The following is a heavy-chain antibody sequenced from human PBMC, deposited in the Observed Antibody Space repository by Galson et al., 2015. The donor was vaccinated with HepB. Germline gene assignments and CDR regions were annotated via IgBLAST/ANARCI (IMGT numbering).Heavy chain of an antibody. Sequence: LRLSCAASGFTFSSYAMSWVRQAPGKGLEWVSAISGSGGSTYYADSVKGRSTISRDNSKNTLYLQMNSLRAEDTAVYYCAKDSLAYCGGDCYPLEYFQHWGQGTLVTVSS. CDR1: GFTFSSYA. J-gene: IGHJ1*01. D-gene: IGHD2-21*02. V-gene: IGHV3-23*01. CDR3: AKDSLAYCGGDCYPLEYFQH. CDR2: ISGSGGST.